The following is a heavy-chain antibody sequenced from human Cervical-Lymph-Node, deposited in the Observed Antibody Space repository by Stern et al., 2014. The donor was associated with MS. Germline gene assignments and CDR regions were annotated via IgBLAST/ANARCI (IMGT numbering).Heavy chain of an antibody. V-gene: IGHV4-59*08. CDR3: ARLSTAVDF. J-gene: IGHJ4*02. Sequence: VQLLESGPGLVKPSETLSLTCAVSGGSISSRYWGWIRQPPGKGLEWIGLPSHSGDPKYNPSLKSRVTISLDTPKTQFSLKVPSVTAADTAVYYCARLSTAVDFWGQGTLVTVSS. CDR1: GGSISSRY. CDR2: PSHSGDP.